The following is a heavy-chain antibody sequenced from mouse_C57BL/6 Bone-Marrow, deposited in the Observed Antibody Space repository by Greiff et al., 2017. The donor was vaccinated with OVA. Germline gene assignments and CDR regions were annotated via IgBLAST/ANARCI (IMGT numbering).Heavy chain of an antibody. D-gene: IGHD2-3*01. Sequence: VQLQQSGPELVKPGASVKISCKASGYTFTDYYINWVKQRPGQGLEWIGWIFPGGGSTYYNEKFKGKATLTVDKSSSTAYMLLSSLTSEDSAVYFCAREWWLLRIYAMDYWGQGTSVTVSS. CDR1: GYTFTDYY. J-gene: IGHJ4*01. CDR3: AREWWLLRIYAMDY. V-gene: IGHV1-75*01. CDR2: IFPGGGST.